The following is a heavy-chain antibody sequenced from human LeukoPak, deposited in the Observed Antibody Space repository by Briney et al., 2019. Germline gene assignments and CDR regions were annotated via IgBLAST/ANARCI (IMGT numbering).Heavy chain of an antibody. CDR3: ASSETYELSAAY. D-gene: IGHD2/OR15-2a*01. CDR2: IYYSGST. CDR1: GGSVSSGSYY. Sequence: SETLSLTCTVSGGSVSSGSYYWSWIRQPPGRGLEWIGYIYYSGSTNYNPSLKSRVTISVDTSKNQLSLKLSSVTAADTAVYYCASSETYELSAAYWGQGTLVTVSS. J-gene: IGHJ4*02. V-gene: IGHV4-61*01.